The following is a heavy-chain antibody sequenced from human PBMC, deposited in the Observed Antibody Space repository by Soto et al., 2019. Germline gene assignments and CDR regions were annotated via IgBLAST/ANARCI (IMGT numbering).Heavy chain of an antibody. D-gene: IGHD5-18*01. CDR1: GFTFSSYG. CDR2: ISYDGSNK. J-gene: IGHJ6*03. V-gene: IGHV3-30*18. CDR3: AKEGDTAMAYYYYYYYMDV. Sequence: QVQLVESGGGVVQPGRSLRLSCAASGFTFSSYGMHWVRQAPGKGLEWVAVISYDGSNKYYADSVKGRFTISRDNSKNTLYLQMNSLRAEDTAVYYCAKEGDTAMAYYYYYYYMDVWGKGTTVTVSS.